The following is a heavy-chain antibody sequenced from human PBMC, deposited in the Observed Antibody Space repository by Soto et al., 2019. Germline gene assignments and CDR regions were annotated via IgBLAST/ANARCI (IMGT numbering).Heavy chain of an antibody. CDR1: GDSVSSNSAA. V-gene: IGHV6-1*01. CDR3: ARAVVAVAGTYYYYGMDV. CDR2: THYRSKWYN. J-gene: IGHJ6*02. Sequence: SQTLSLTCAISGDSVSSNSAAWNWIRQSPSRGLEWLGRTHYRSKWYNDYAVSVKSRITINPDTSKNQFSLQLNSVTPEDTAVYYCARAVVAVAGTYYYYGMDVGDQGTTVTVSS. D-gene: IGHD6-19*01.